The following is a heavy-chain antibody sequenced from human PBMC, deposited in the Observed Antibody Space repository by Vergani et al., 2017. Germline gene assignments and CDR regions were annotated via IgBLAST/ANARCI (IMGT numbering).Heavy chain of an antibody. CDR1: GGFIISGGFY. CDR2: IYYSGST. CDR3: AREAEEGSAFDI. J-gene: IGHJ3*02. V-gene: IGHV4-31*03. Sequence: QVQLQESGPGLVKPSQTLSLTRTFSGGFIISGGFYWSWIRQTPGKGLVWIGYIYYSGSTHYNPSLKRRVTISVDTSKNQFSLKLSSVTAADTAVYYCAREAEEGSAFDIWGQGTMVTVSS.